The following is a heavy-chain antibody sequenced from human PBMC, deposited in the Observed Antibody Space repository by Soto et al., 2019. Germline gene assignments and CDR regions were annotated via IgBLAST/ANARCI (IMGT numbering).Heavy chain of an antibody. D-gene: IGHD1-26*01. V-gene: IGHV3-23*01. CDR1: GFTFSSYA. Sequence: GGSLRLSCAASGFTFSSYAMSWVRQAPGKGLEWVSAISGSGGSTYYADSVKGRFTISRDNSKNTLYLQMNSLRAEDTAVYYCAKDRKSGSYYLGAFDIWGQGTMVTVSS. J-gene: IGHJ3*02. CDR2: ISGSGGST. CDR3: AKDRKSGSYYLGAFDI.